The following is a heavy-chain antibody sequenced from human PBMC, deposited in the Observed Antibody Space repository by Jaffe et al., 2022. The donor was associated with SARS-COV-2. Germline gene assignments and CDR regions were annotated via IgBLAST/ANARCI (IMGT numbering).Heavy chain of an antibody. CDR3: AHIHYTSSASLDWFDP. D-gene: IGHD2-2*02. J-gene: IGHJ5*02. CDR2: IYWNDVR. CDR1: GFSFTTPGVG. Sequence: QITLKESGPTLVKPTQTLTLTCTFSGFSFTTPGVGVAWIRQPPGEAPEWLALIYWNDVRRYSPSLKTRLTITKDTSKDQVVLTMTNMDPVDTGTYYCAHIHYTSSASLDWFDPWGQGTLVTVSS. V-gene: IGHV2-5*01.